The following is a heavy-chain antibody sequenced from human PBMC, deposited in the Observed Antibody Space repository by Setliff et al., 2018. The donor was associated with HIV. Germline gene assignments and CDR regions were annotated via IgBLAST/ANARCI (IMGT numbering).Heavy chain of an antibody. J-gene: IGHJ4*02. CDR3: AKQPGGHSFFDS. V-gene: IGHV4-59*08. Sequence: PSETLSLTCTVSGGSISSYYWSWIRQPPGKGLEWIGYIYYSGSTNYNPSLKSRVTISVDTSKNQFSLKLSSVTAADTAVYFCAKQPGGHSFFDSWGQGTLVTVSS. CDR1: GGSISSYY. D-gene: IGHD2-21*01. CDR2: IYYSGST.